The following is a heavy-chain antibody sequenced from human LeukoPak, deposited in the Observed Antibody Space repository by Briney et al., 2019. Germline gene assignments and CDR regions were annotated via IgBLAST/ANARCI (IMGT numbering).Heavy chain of an antibody. D-gene: IGHD6-13*01. Sequence: ASVKVSCKASGGTFSSYAISWVRQAPGQGLEWMGGIIPIFGTANYAQKFQGRVTITTDESTSTAYMELSSLRSEDTAVYYCASGKAAAGAFDYWGQGTLVTVSS. J-gene: IGHJ4*02. CDR2: IIPIFGTA. CDR3: ASGKAAAGAFDY. CDR1: GGTFSSYA. V-gene: IGHV1-69*05.